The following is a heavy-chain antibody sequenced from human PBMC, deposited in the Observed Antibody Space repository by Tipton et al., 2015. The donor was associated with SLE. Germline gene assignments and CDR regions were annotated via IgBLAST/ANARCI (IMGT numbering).Heavy chain of an antibody. Sequence: TLSLTCTVSGGSISSSSYYWGWIRPPPGKGLEWIGSIYYSGSTYYNPSLKSRVTISVDTSKNQFSLKLSSVTAADTAVYYCARERGIVGATDWFDPWGQGTLVTVSS. D-gene: IGHD1-26*01. CDR2: IYYSGST. CDR1: GGSISSSSYY. CDR3: ARERGIVGATDWFDP. J-gene: IGHJ5*02. V-gene: IGHV4-39*07.